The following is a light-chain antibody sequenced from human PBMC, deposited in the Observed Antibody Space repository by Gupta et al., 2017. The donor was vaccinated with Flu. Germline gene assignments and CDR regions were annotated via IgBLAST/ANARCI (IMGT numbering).Light chain of an antibody. CDR2: GNS. Sequence: QSVLTQPPLVSGAPGQGVPIPWNWSSPDIGAGYDVHWYQQLPGTAPKLLIYGNSNRPSGVPDRFSVAKSGTSASRAITGLQADEEADYYCQSYDIGLSGPYVFGTGTKVTVL. V-gene: IGLV1-40*01. J-gene: IGLJ1*01. CDR1: SPDIGAGYD. CDR3: QSYDIGLSGPYV.